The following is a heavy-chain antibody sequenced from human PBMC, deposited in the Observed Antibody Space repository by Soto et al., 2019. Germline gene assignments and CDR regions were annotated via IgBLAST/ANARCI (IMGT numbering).Heavy chain of an antibody. CDR1: GFSLSTSW. CDR2: IMQDGSDK. V-gene: IGHV3-7*01. Sequence: EVQLVESGGGLVQPGGSLRLSCTASGFSLSTSWMTWVRQAPGKELEWVANIMQDGSDKYYVDSVKGRFTISRDNAKNSLYLQMTSLRAEDTAVCYCASKRLYFYGLDVWGQVTTVTVSS. CDR3: ASKRLYFYGLDV. J-gene: IGHJ6*02.